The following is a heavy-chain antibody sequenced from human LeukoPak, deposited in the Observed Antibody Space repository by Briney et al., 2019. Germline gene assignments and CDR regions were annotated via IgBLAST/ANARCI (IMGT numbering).Heavy chain of an antibody. V-gene: IGHV3-30*18. CDR3: AKDSLFGGY. CDR2: ISYDGSNK. CDR1: GFTFSSYG. D-gene: IGHD3-10*02. J-gene: IGHJ4*02. Sequence: QPGRSLRLSCAASGFTFSSYGMHWVRQATGKGLEWVAVISYDGSNKYYADSVKGRFTISRDNSKNTLYLQMNSLRAEDTAVYYCAKDSLFGGYWGQGTLVTVSS.